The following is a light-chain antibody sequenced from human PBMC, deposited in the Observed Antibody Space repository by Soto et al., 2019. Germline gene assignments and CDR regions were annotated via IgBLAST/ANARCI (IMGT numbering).Light chain of an antibody. V-gene: IGLV2-14*01. CDR3: TSYGGSNNVI. CDR1: SSDVGGYNY. CDR2: EVS. J-gene: IGLJ2*01. Sequence: QSVLTQPASVSGSPGQSITTSCTGTSSDVGGYNYVSWYQQHPGKAPKLMIYEVSNRPSGVSNRFSGSKSGNTASLTISGLQAEDEADYYCTSYGGSNNVIFGGGTKLTVL.